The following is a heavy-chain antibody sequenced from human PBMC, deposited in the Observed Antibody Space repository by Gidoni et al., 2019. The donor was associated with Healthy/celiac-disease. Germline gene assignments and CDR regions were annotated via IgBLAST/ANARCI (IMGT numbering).Heavy chain of an antibody. CDR3: ARGGGDY. CDR1: GGSFSGYY. V-gene: IGHV4-34*01. CDR2: INHSGST. Sequence: QVQLQQWGAGLLKPSETLSLTCAVYGGSFSGYYWSWIRRPPGKGLEWIGEINHSGSTNYNPSLKSRFTISVDTSKSQFSLKLSSVPAADTAVYYCARGGGDYWGQGTLVTVSS. J-gene: IGHJ4*02. D-gene: IGHD3-10*01.